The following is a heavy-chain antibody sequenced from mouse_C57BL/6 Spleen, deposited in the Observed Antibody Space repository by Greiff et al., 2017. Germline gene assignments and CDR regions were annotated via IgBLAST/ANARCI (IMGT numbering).Heavy chain of an antibody. D-gene: IGHD1-1*02. V-gene: IGHV1-80*01. J-gene: IGHJ3*01. Sequence: QVQLQQSGAELVKPGASVKISCKASGYAFSSYWMNWVKQRPGKGLEWIGQIYPGDGDTNYNGKFKGKATLTADKSSSTAYMQRSSLTSEDSAVYFCAREGDAGGFADWGQGPLVTVSA. CDR2: IYPGDGDT. CDR1: GYAFSSYW. CDR3: AREGDAGGFAD.